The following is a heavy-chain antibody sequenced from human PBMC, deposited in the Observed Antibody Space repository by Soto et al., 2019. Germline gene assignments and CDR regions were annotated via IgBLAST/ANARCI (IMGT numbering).Heavy chain of an antibody. CDR3: ARSAGWYAVHS. D-gene: IGHD6-19*01. Sequence: QVQLQESGPGLVKPSGTLSLTCAVSGDSVSSPYYWCWVRQPPGKGLEWIGEVFHPGTTSYNPSLRSRVIISMDKSNNQFSLALSSVTAADTAVYYCARSAGWYAVHSWGPGTLVIVSS. CDR2: VFHPGTT. V-gene: IGHV4-4*02. J-gene: IGHJ4*02. CDR1: GDSVSSPYY.